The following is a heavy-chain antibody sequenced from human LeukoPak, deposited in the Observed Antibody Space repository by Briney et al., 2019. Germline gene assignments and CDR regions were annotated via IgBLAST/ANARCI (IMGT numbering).Heavy chain of an antibody. CDR2: INHSGST. V-gene: IGHV4-34*01. Sequence: SETLSLTCAVYGGSFSGYYWSWIRQPPGKGLEWIGEINHSGSTNYNPSLKSRVTISVDTSMNQFSLKLSSVTAADTAVYYCARRKTSAFDYWGQGTLVTVSS. J-gene: IGHJ4*02. D-gene: IGHD1-14*01. CDR1: GGSFSGYY. CDR3: ARRKTSAFDY.